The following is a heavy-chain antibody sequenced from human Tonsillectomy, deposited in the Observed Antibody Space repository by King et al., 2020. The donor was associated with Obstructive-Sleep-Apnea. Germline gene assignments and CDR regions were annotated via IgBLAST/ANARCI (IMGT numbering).Heavy chain of an antibody. CDR1: GFIFSSYS. Sequence: VQLVESGGGLVKPGGSLRLSCAASGFIFSSYSMNWVRQAPGKGLEWVSAISGSDGYTYYADSVEGRFTISRDNSKNTLYLQMNSLRAEDTAVYYCAKDSYGDLPDVFDIWGQGTMVTVSS. CDR2: ISGSDGYT. CDR3: AKDSYGDLPDVFDI. J-gene: IGHJ3*02. D-gene: IGHD4-17*01. V-gene: IGHV3-23*04.